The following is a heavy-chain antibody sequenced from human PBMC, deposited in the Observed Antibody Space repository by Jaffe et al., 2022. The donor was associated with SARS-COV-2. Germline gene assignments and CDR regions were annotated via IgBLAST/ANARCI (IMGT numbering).Heavy chain of an antibody. CDR2: TYYRSTKWYN. CDR3: ARDTGTTFPFDY. Sequence: QVQLQQSGPGLVKPSQTLSLTCAISGDSVSSRSCAWNWIRQSPSRGLEWLGRTYYRSTKWYNDYPVSVESRVTINADTSKNQFSLQLNSVTPEDTAVYYCARDTGTTFPFDYWGQGILVTVSS. CDR1: GDSVSSRSCA. D-gene: IGHD1-7*01. J-gene: IGHJ4*02. V-gene: IGHV6-1*01.